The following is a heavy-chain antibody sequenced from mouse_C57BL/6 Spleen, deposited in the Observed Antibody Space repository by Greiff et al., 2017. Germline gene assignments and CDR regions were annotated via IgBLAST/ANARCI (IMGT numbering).Heavy chain of an antibody. CDR1: GYTFTSYW. Sequence: VQLQQPGAELVKPGASVKLSCKASGYTFTSYWMHWVKQRPGRGLEWIGRIDPNSGGTKYNVNFKSKATLTVDKPSSTAYMQSSSLTSEDAVDYYCARWRVGSSYLGDYWGQGTTLTVSS. V-gene: IGHV1-72*01. CDR2: IDPNSGGT. D-gene: IGHD1-1*01. CDR3: ARWRVGSSYLGDY. J-gene: IGHJ2*01.